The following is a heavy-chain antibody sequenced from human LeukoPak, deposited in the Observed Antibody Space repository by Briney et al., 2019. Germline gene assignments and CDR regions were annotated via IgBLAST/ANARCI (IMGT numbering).Heavy chain of an antibody. CDR2: ISATGDDT. J-gene: IGHJ1*01. D-gene: IGHD3-9*01. CDR1: GFTFSSYA. CDR3: ARPPLTERHFHH. Sequence: PGGSLRLSCAASGFTFSSYAMSWVRQAPGRGLEWVSAISATGDDTYYADSVKGRFIISRDNSKNTFYLQMNSLRDEDTATYFCARPPLTERHFHHWGQGTLVTVSS. V-gene: IGHV3-23*01.